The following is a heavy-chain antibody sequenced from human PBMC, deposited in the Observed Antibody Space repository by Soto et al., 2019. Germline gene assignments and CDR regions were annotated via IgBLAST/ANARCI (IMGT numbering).Heavy chain of an antibody. CDR3: ARDQEGSVTTYDY. V-gene: IGHV3-64*01. CDR1: GFTFSSYA. J-gene: IGHJ4*02. D-gene: IGHD4-17*01. CDR2: ISSNGGST. Sequence: EVQLVESGGGLVQPGGSLRLSCAASGFTFSSYAMHWVRQAPGKGLEYVSAISSNGGSTYYANYVKGRFTISRDNSKDTLYLQMGSLRTEDMAVYYCARDQEGSVTTYDYWGQGTLVTVSS.